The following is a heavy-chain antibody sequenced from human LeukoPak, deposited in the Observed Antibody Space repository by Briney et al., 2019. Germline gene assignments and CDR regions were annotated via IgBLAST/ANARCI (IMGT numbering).Heavy chain of an antibody. Sequence: GGSLRLSCVASGFIFDDNGVSWVRQVPGKGLEWVSGIHRNDGGTIYADSVRGRFTISRDSAKRSLYLHMNSLRVEDTALYHCARGNSNFDSWGQGTLVTVSS. CDR3: ARGNSNFDS. V-gene: IGHV3-20*01. D-gene: IGHD4-23*01. CDR1: GFIFDDNG. J-gene: IGHJ4*02. CDR2: IHRNDGGT.